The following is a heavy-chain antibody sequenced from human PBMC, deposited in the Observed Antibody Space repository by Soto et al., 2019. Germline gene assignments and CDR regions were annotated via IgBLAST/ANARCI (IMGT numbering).Heavy chain of an antibody. J-gene: IGHJ6*02. V-gene: IGHV1-69*12. D-gene: IGHD2-2*01. CDR3: ARHDCISSSCYYYYYYGMDV. CDR2: IIPIFDTA. CDR1: GGTFSNYA. Sequence: QVHLVQSGAEVKKPGSSVKVSCKASGGTFSNYAISWVRQAPGQGLEWMGGIIPIFDTANYAQKFQGRVTITADESTSTADMEVSSLRSEDTAVYYCARHDCISSSCYYYYYYGMDVWGQGTTVTVSS.